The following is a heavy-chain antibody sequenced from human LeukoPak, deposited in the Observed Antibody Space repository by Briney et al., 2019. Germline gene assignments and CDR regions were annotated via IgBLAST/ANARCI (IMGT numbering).Heavy chain of an antibody. CDR3: ARVMGRYANDW. V-gene: IGHV3-11*01. CDR2: ISNSGSSI. CDR1: GFTFSDYY. Sequence: PGGSLRLSCAASGFTFSDYYMSWIRQTPGKGLEWVSYISNSGSSIYYPDSVKGRFTISRDNAKNSLYLQMNSLRAEDTAVYYCARVMGRYANDWWGQGTLVTVSS. D-gene: IGHD1-26*01. J-gene: IGHJ4*02.